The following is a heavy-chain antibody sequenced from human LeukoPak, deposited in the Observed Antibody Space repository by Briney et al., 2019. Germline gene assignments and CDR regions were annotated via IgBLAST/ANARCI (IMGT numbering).Heavy chain of an antibody. Sequence: PGRSLRLSCAASGVTFSSYAMHWVRQAPGKGLEWVAVISYDGSNKYYADSVKGRFTISRDNSKNTLYLQMNSLRAEDTAVYYWARDRQWLLDYWGQGALVTVSS. J-gene: IGHJ4*02. CDR2: ISYDGSNK. V-gene: IGHV3-30*04. CDR1: GVTFSSYA. CDR3: ARDRQWLLDY. D-gene: IGHD6-19*01.